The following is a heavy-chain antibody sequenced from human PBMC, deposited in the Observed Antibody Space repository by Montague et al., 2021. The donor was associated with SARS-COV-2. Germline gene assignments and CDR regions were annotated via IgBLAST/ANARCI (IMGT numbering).Heavy chain of an antibody. V-gene: IGHV4-39*01. CDR1: GGSISSSSYY. J-gene: IGHJ6*02. CDR2: IYYSGST. CDR3: ARRVTGTTVHYYYYGMDV. D-gene: IGHD1-20*01. Sequence: SETLSLTCTVSGGSISSSSYYWGWLRQPPGKGLVWIGSIYYSGSTYYNPSLQSRVTISVDTSKNQFSLKLSSATAADTAVYYCARRVTGTTVHYYYYGMDVWGQGTTVTVSS.